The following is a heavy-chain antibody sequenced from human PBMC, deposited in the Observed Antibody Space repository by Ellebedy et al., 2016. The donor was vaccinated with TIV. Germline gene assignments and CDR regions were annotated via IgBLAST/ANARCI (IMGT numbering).Heavy chain of an antibody. J-gene: IGHJ3*02. V-gene: IGHV3-7*01. CDR2: INQDGSDK. CDR3: ATDGSYGDYRSPTHAFEM. D-gene: IGHD4-17*01. CDR1: GFSFRSYW. Sequence: GGSLRLSCGGSGFSFRSYWMTWVRQAPGKGLEWVANINQDGSDKYYVDSVKGRFTIARDNAQNSLFLQMNSLRAEDTAVYYCATDGSYGDYRSPTHAFEMWGQGTLVTVSS.